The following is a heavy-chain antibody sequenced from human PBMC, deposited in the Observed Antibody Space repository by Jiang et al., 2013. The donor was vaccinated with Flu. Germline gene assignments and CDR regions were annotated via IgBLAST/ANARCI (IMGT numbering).Heavy chain of an antibody. CDR2: ISYEGSNK. J-gene: IGHJ4*02. V-gene: IGHV3-30*18. D-gene: IGHD5-18*01. CDR1: GFTFSNYG. CDR3: AKDFYSYGPHYFDY. Sequence: GVVQPGRSLGLSCAASGFTFSNYGMHWVRQAPGKGLEWVAVISYEGSNKYYADSVKGRFTISRDNSKNTLYLQMDSLRSEDTAVYYCAKDFYSYGPHYFDYWGQGTLVSVSS.